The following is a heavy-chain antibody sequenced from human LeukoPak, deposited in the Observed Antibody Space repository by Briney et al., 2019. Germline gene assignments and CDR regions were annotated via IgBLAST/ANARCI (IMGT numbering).Heavy chain of an antibody. D-gene: IGHD1-26*01. V-gene: IGHV3-33*06. J-gene: IGHJ3*02. CDR2: IWYDGSNK. CDR3: AKGRGIVGATLAFDI. CDR1: GFTFSSYA. Sequence: GGSLRLSCAASGFTFSSYAMSWVRQAPGKGLEWVAVIWYDGSNKYYADSVKGRFTISRDNSKNTLYLQMNSLRAEDTAVYYCAKGRGIVGATLAFDIWGQGTMVTVSS.